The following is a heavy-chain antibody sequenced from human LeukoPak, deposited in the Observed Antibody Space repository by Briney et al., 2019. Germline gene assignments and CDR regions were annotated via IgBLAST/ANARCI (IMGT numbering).Heavy chain of an antibody. J-gene: IGHJ4*02. CDR2: IIPIFGTA. D-gene: IGHD3-22*01. CDR1: GGTFSSYA. CDR3: ARADNFGVSYYDSSGYSPKRGGYDY. Sequence: SSVKVSCKASGGTFSSYAISWVRQAPGQGLEWMGGIIPIFGTANYAQKFQGRVTITTHESTSTAYMELSSLRSEDTAVYYCARADNFGVSYYDSSGYSPKRGGYDYWGQGTLVTVSS. V-gene: IGHV1-69*05.